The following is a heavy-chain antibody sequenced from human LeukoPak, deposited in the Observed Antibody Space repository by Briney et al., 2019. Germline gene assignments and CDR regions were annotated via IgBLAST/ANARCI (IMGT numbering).Heavy chain of an antibody. J-gene: IGHJ1*01. Sequence: ASVKVSCKASGYTFTGYYMHWVRQAPGQGLEWMGWINPNSGGTNYAQKFQGWVTMTRDKSISTAYMELSRLRSDDTAVYYCARGAGIAAAGGYFQHWGQDTLVNVSS. V-gene: IGHV1-2*04. CDR2: INPNSGGT. CDR1: GYTFTGYY. CDR3: ARGAGIAAAGGYFQH. D-gene: IGHD6-13*01.